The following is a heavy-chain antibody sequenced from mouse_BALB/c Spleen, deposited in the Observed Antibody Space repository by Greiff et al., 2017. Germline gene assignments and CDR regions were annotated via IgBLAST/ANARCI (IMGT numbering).Heavy chain of an antibody. J-gene: IGHJ4*01. CDR2: ISYDGSN. CDR1: GYSITSGYY. V-gene: IGHV3-6*02. Sequence: EVQVVESGPGLVKPSQSLSLTCSVTGYSITSGYYWNWIRQFPGNKLEWMGYISYDGSNNYNPSLKNRISITRDTSKNQFFLKLNSVTTEDTATYYCARGEGWLLRNYAMDYWGQGTSVTVSS. D-gene: IGHD2-3*01. CDR3: ARGEGWLLRNYAMDY.